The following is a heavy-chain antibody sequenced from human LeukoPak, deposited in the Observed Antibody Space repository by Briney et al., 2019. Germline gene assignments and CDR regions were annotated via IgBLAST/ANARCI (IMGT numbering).Heavy chain of an antibody. J-gene: IGHJ4*02. CDR3: AKDLLSAHYYYDSSGFHDY. V-gene: IGHV3-23*01. D-gene: IGHD3-22*01. Sequence: GGSLRLSCAASGFTFSSYAMSWVRQAPGKGLEWVSAISGSGGSTYYADSVKGRFTISRDNSKNTLYLQMNSLRAEDTAVYYCAKDLLSAHYYYDSSGFHDYWGQGTLVTVSS. CDR1: GFTFSSYA. CDR2: ISGSGGST.